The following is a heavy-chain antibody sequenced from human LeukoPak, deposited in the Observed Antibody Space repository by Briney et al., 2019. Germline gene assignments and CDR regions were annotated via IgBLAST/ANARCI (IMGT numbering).Heavy chain of an antibody. Sequence: SETQSLTCTVSGGSISVFYWSWLRQPPGKGLEWIGYIFRSGHTSYNPTLKSRVTISLDTSKNQFSLKLSSVTAADTAVYYCAGHHPRNTVDFWGQGTLVTVSS. V-gene: IGHV4-59*08. CDR2: IFRSGHT. J-gene: IGHJ4*02. D-gene: IGHD2-8*02. CDR1: GGSISVFY. CDR3: AGHHPRNTVDF.